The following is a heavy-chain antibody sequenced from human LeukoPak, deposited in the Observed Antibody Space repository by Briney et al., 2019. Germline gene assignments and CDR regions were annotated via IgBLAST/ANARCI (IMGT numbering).Heavy chain of an antibody. CDR1: GYTFSSYG. CDR3: ARGSVVVAGAYYYMDV. CDR2: INTNSGNP. J-gene: IGHJ6*03. Sequence: ASVKVSCKASGYTFSSYGKNWVRQAPGQGLEWMGWINTNSGNPTYAQGFTGRFVFSLDTPVNTAYLQIRRLKAEDTAIYYCARGSVVVAGAYYYMDVWGKGTTVTVSS. V-gene: IGHV7-4-1*02. D-gene: IGHD2-15*01.